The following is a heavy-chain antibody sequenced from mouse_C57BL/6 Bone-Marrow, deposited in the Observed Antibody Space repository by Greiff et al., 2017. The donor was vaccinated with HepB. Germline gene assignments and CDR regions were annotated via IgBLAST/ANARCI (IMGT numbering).Heavy chain of an antibody. D-gene: IGHD2-10*02. CDR2: ILPGSGST. J-gene: IGHJ4*01. CDR3: AREGGYDYDAMDY. CDR1: GYTFTGYW. V-gene: IGHV1-9*01. Sequence: QVQLQQSGAELMKPGASVKLSCKATGYTFTGYWIEWVKQRPGHGLEWIGEILPGSGSTNYHEKFKGKATFTADTSSNTAYMQLSSLTTEDSAIYYCAREGGYDYDAMDYWGQGTSVTVSS.